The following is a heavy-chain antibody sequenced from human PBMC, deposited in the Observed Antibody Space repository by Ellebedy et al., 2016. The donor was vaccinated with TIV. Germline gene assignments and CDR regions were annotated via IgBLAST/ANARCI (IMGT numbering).Heavy chain of an antibody. Sequence: PGGSLRLSCEVSGFMFSSYSMNWVRQAPGKGLEWVSYISSSSSTIYYADSVKGRSTISRDNAKNSLYLQMNSLRDEDTAVYYCASGDGVVWGQGTLVTVSS. CDR2: ISSSSSTI. V-gene: IGHV3-48*02. CDR3: ASGDGVV. J-gene: IGHJ4*02. D-gene: IGHD1-26*01. CDR1: GFMFSSYS.